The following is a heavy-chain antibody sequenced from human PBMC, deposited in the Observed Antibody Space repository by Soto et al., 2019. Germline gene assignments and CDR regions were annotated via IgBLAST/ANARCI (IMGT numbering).Heavy chain of an antibody. CDR3: AKDLDRVSDY. CDR2: ISSSSSYI. V-gene: IGHV3-21*04. Sequence: PGGALRLSCAPSVLTVCRSSLKWDRQAPGKGLEWVSSISSSSSYIYYADSVKGQFTISRDNAKNSLYLQMNSLRAEDTAVYYCAKDLDRVSDYWGQGTLVTVSS. CDR1: VLTVCRSS. J-gene: IGHJ4*02. D-gene: IGHD3-22*01.